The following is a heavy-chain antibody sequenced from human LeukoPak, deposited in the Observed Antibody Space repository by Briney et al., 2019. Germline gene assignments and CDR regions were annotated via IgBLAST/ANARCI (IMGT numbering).Heavy chain of an antibody. D-gene: IGHD2-8*01. Sequence: SETLSPTCTVSGGSLSSYYWSWIRQPPGKGLEWIGYIYTSGSTNYNPSLKSRVTISVDTSKNQFSLKLSSVTAADTAVYYCARLRYNGYSYYYYYMDVWGKGTTVTVSS. CDR2: IYTSGST. J-gene: IGHJ6*03. CDR1: GGSLSSYY. CDR3: ARLRYNGYSYYYYYMDV. V-gene: IGHV4-4*09.